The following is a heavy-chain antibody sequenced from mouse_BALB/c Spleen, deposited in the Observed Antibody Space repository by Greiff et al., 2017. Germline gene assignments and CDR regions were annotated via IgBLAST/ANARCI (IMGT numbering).Heavy chain of an antibody. CDR1: GFTFSSYA. D-gene: IGHD2-4*01. Sequence: EVMLVESGGGLVKPGGSLKLSCAASGFTFSSYAMSWVRQTPEKRLEWVASISSGGSTYYPDSVKGRFTISRDNARNILYLQMSSLRSEDTAMYYCARGDYDRLFDYWGQGTTLTDSS. CDR2: ISSGGST. CDR3: ARGDYDRLFDY. V-gene: IGHV5-6-5*01. J-gene: IGHJ2*01.